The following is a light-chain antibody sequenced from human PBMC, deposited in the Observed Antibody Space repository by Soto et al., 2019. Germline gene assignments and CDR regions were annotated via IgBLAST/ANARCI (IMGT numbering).Light chain of an antibody. CDR3: AAWDDSLHVI. CDR1: SSNIGSRT. CDR2: NDN. J-gene: IGLJ2*01. V-gene: IGLV1-44*01. Sequence: QSALTQPPSASATPGQRVTISCSGSSSNIGSRTVNWYQQLPGSAPKLLVYNDNQRPSGVPDRFSGSKSGTSAPLAISGLQSEDEADYYCAAWDDSLHVIFGGGTKVTVL.